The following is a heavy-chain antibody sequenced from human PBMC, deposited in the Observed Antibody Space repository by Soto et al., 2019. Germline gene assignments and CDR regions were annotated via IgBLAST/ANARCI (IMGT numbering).Heavy chain of an antibody. Sequence: HPGGSLRLSCATSGFILSDCAMNWFRQAPGKGLEWVSYISSSSSVIDYADSVKGRFTVSRDNARNSLYLQMNSLRAEDTAVYYCARDLSWGSNWYYYMDVWGKGTTVTVSS. V-gene: IGHV3-48*01. CDR3: ARDLSWGSNWYYYMDV. CDR2: ISSSSSVI. D-gene: IGHD7-27*01. J-gene: IGHJ6*03. CDR1: GFILSDCA.